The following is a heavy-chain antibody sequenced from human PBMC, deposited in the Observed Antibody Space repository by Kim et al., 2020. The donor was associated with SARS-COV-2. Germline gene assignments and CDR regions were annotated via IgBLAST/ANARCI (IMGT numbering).Heavy chain of an antibody. Sequence: GESLKISCKGSGYSFTSYWIGWVRQMPGKGLEWMGIIYPGDSDTRYSPSFQGQVTISADKSISTAYLQWSSLKASDTAMYYCARHTGRYYDSSGYFWPAPLGVDYWGQGTLVTVSS. V-gene: IGHV5-51*01. D-gene: IGHD3-22*01. J-gene: IGHJ4*02. CDR3: ARHTGRYYDSSGYFWPAPLGVDY. CDR2: IYPGDSDT. CDR1: GYSFTSYW.